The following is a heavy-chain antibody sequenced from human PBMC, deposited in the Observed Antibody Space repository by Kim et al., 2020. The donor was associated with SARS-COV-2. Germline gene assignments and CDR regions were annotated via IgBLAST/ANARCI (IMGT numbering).Heavy chain of an antibody. J-gene: IGHJ4*02. V-gene: IGHV3-30*01. D-gene: IGHD3-10*01. Sequence: YAVSVKGRFNISRDNSKYTVYLQMNSLRVEDTALYYCARDSVDSGSYLDYWGQGTPVTVSS. CDR3: ARDSVDSGSYLDY.